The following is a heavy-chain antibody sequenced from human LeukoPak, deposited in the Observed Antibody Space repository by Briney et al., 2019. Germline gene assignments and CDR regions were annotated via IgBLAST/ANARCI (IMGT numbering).Heavy chain of an antibody. CDR1: GGSISSSSYY. CDR3: ARRPRPYGDSYWYWFDP. Sequence: SETLSLTCTVSGGSISSSSYYWGRIRQPPGKGLKWIGNIYYSGSTNYNPSLKSRVTISVDTSKNQFSLKLSSVTAADTAVYYCARRPRPYGDSYWYWFDPWGQGTLVTVSS. J-gene: IGHJ5*02. CDR2: IYYSGST. V-gene: IGHV4-39*07. D-gene: IGHD4-17*01.